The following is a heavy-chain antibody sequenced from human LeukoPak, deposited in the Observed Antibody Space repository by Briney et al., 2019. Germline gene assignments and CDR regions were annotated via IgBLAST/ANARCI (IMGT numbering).Heavy chain of an antibody. D-gene: IGHD2-2*01. J-gene: IGHJ6*03. CDR3: ARATGYCSSTSCPIYMDV. Sequence: ASVKVSCKASGYTFTSYGISWLRQAPGQGLEWMGWISAYNGNTNYAQKLQGRVTMTTDTSTSTAYMELRSLRSDDTAVYYCARATGYCSSTSCPIYMDVWGKGTTVTVSS. V-gene: IGHV1-18*01. CDR1: GYTFTSYG. CDR2: ISAYNGNT.